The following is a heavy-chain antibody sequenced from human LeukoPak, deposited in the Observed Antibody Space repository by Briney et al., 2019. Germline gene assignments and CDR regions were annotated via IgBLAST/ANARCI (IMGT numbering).Heavy chain of an antibody. CDR3: ARAVDIVATRGFWFDP. Sequence: ASVKVSCKASGYTFTSYGISWVRQAPGRGLEWMGWISAYNGNTNYAQKLQGRVTMTTDTSTSTAYMELRSLRSDDTAVYYCARAVDIVATRGFWFDPWGQGTLVTVSS. J-gene: IGHJ5*02. CDR1: GYTFTSYG. V-gene: IGHV1-18*01. CDR2: ISAYNGNT. D-gene: IGHD5-12*01.